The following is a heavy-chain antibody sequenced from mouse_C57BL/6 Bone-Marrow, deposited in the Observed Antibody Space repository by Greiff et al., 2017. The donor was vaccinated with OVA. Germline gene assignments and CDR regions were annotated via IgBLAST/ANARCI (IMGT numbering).Heavy chain of an antibody. D-gene: IGHD2-4*01. J-gene: IGHJ3*01. Sequence: QVHVKQSGAELVRPGASVKLSCKASGYTFTDYYINWVKQRPGQGLEWIARIYPGSGNTYYNEKFKGKATLTAEKSSSTAYMQLSSLTSEDSAVYFCAILRPGFAYWGQGTLVTVSA. CDR2: IYPGSGNT. CDR1: GYTFTDYY. CDR3: AILRPGFAY. V-gene: IGHV1-76*01.